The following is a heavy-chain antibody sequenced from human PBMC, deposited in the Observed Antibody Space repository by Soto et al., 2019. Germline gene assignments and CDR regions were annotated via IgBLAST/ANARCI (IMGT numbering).Heavy chain of an antibody. CDR3: ASAGIAAAGE. D-gene: IGHD6-13*01. CDR1: GGSISSGGYY. Sequence: QVQLQESGPGLVKPSQTLSLTCTVSGGSISSGGYYWSWIRQHPGKGLEGTGYIYYSGSTSYNPSLKSHVTISVHTSKTQFSLKLSSVTAADTAVYSCASAGIAAAGEWGQGTLVTVSS. J-gene: IGHJ4*02. CDR2: IYYSGST. V-gene: IGHV4-31*01.